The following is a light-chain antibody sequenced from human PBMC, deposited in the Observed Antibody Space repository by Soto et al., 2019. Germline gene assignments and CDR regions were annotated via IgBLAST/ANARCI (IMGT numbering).Light chain of an antibody. CDR1: QSISTY. CDR2: KAS. Sequence: DIPMTQSPSTLAASVGDRVTITCRASQSISTYLAWYQQKPGNAPKLLIYKASNLQSGVPSRFSGSGSGTEFTLTFSSLQPDDFATYYCQQYNSYSPYTFGQGTNLEIK. V-gene: IGKV1-5*03. J-gene: IGKJ2*01. CDR3: QQYNSYSPYT.